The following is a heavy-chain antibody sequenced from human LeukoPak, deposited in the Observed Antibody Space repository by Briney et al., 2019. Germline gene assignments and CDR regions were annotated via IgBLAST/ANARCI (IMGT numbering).Heavy chain of an antibody. D-gene: IGHD6-13*01. CDR1: GFTFSSYW. V-gene: IGHV3-7*01. CDR3: ARDHFVAASEFDY. CDR2: IKQDGSEK. Sequence: GGSLRLSCAASGFTFSSYWMSWVRQAPGKGLEWVANIKQDGSEKYYVDSVKGRFTISRDNAKNSLYLQMNSLRAEDTAVYYCARDHFVAASEFDYWGQGTLVTVSS. J-gene: IGHJ4*02.